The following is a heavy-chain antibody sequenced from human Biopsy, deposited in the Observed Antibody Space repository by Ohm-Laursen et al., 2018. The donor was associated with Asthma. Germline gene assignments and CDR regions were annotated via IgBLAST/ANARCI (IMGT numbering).Heavy chain of an antibody. D-gene: IGHD4-17*01. Sequence: PSQTLSLTCTVSGGSINIGDYYWSWIRQHPVKGLEWIGYIYCSGSTYYNPSLKSRVSISLDTSKNQFSLSLTSVTAADTAVYYCARTTYGDDGFDPWGQGTLVTVSS. V-gene: IGHV4-31*03. CDR2: IYCSGST. CDR3: ARTTYGDDGFDP. J-gene: IGHJ5*02. CDR1: GGSINIGDYY.